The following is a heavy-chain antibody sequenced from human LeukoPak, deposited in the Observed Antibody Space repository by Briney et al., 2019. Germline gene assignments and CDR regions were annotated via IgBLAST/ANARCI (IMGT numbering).Heavy chain of an antibody. V-gene: IGHV4-61*02. CDR2: IHTSGST. CDR1: GDSISSGSYF. D-gene: IGHD3-3*01. J-gene: IGHJ3*02. CDR3: ARPSVTIFGVVIDAFDI. Sequence: SETLSLTCTVSGDSISSGSYFWNWIRQPAGKGLEWIGRIHTSGSTNYNPSLKSRVIMSVDTSKNQFSLRLSSVTAADTAVYYCARPSVTIFGVVIDAFDIWGQGTMVTVSS.